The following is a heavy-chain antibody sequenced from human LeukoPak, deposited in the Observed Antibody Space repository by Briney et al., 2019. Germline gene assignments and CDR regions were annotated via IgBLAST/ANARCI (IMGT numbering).Heavy chain of an antibody. Sequence: SETLSLTCAVYGGSFSGYYWSWIRQPPGKGLEWIGEINHSGSTNYNPSLKSRVTISVDTSKNQFSPKLSSVTAADTAVYYCARGPKKSRLLWFGLQYAFDIWGQGTMVTVSS. CDR2: INHSGST. D-gene: IGHD3-10*01. CDR1: GGSFSGYY. J-gene: IGHJ3*02. V-gene: IGHV4-34*01. CDR3: ARGPKKSRLLWFGLQYAFDI.